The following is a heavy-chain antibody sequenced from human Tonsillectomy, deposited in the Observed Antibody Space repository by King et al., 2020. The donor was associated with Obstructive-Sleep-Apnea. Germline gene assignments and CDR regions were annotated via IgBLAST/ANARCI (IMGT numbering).Heavy chain of an antibody. CDR2: IYYSGST. J-gene: IGHJ4*02. D-gene: IGHD2-15*01. Sequence: LQLQESGPGLVKPSETLSLTCTVSGGSISSSSYYWGWIRQPPGKVLEWIGRIYYSGSTCYNPSLKSRVTISVDTSKNQFSLKLSAVTAADTAVYYCARYCSGGSCSHYWGQGTLVTVSS. V-gene: IGHV4-39*01. CDR1: GGSISSSSYY. CDR3: ARYCSGGSCSHY.